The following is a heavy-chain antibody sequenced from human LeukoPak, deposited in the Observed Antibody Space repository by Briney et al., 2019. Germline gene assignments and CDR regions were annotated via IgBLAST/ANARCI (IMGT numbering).Heavy chain of an antibody. D-gene: IGHD6-13*01. J-gene: IGHJ4*02. CDR3: ARDKGVAAAGTPLFYY. CDR1: GYTFTSYY. V-gene: IGHV1-46*03. Sequence: ASVKVSCKASGYTFTSYYMHWVRQAPGQGLEWMGIINPSGGSTSYAQKFQGRVTMTRDTSTSTVYMELSSLRSEDTAVYYCARDKGVAAAGTPLFYYWGQGTLVTVSS. CDR2: INPSGGST.